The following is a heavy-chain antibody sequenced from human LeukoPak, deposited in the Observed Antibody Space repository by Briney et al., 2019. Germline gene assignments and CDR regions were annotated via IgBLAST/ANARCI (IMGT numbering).Heavy chain of an antibody. CDR1: GFTFSSYA. CDR3: AKEMWELLGPPEYFQH. J-gene: IGHJ1*01. Sequence: GGSLRLSCAASGFTFSSYAMSWVRQAPGKGLEWVSAISGSGGSTYYADSVKVRFTISRDNSKNTLYLQMNSLRAEDTAVYYCAKEMWELLGPPEYFQHWGQGTLVTVSS. D-gene: IGHD1-26*01. V-gene: IGHV3-23*01. CDR2: ISGSGGST.